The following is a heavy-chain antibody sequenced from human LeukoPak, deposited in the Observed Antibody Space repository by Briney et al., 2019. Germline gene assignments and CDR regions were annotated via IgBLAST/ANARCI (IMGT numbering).Heavy chain of an antibody. CDR1: GFTFSTYA. D-gene: IGHD6-19*01. J-gene: IGHJ6*03. CDR2: ISYDGSNN. V-gene: IGHV3-30*03. Sequence: GGSLRLSCAASGFTFSTYAMHWVRQAPGKGLEWVAVISYDGSNNYYTDSVKGRFTISRDNSKNTLYLQMNSLRAEDTAVYYCARDQQWLVENYYYYMDVWGKGTTVTVSS. CDR3: ARDQQWLVENYYYYMDV.